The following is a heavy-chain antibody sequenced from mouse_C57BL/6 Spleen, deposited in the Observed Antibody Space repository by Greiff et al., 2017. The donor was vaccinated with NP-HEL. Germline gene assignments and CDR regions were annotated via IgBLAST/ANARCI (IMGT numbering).Heavy chain of an antibody. J-gene: IGHJ4*01. CDR3: ARGELGRNYAMDY. Sequence: EVKVVESGGGLVKPGGSLKLSCAASGFTFSDYGMHWVRQAPEKGLEWVAYISSGSSTIYYADTVKGRFTISRDNAKNTLFLQMTSLRSEDTAMYYCARGELGRNYAMDYWGQGTSVTVSS. V-gene: IGHV5-17*01. CDR1: GFTFSDYG. CDR2: ISSGSSTI. D-gene: IGHD4-1*01.